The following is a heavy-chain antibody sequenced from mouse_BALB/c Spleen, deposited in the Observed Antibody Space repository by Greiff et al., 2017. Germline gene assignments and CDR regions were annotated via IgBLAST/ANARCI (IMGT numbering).Heavy chain of an antibody. Sequence: QVQLQQSGPELVKPGASVRISCKASGYTFTSYYIHWVKQRPGQGLEWIGWIYPGNVNTKYNEKFKGKATLTADKSSSTAYMQLSSLTSEDSAVYFCARLGDGYYVLYAMDYWGQGTSVTVSS. J-gene: IGHJ4*01. D-gene: IGHD2-3*01. CDR1: GYTFTSYY. V-gene: IGHV1S56*01. CDR2: IYPGNVNT. CDR3: ARLGDGYYVLYAMDY.